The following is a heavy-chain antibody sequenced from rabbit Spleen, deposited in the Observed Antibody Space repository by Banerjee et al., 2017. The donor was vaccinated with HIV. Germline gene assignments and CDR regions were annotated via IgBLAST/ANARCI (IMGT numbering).Heavy chain of an antibody. CDR2: INAVTGKA. V-gene: IGHV1S45*01. CDR1: GFSFSNKAV. CDR3: ARDDDGYPHDFTL. Sequence: QEQLVESGGGLVRPEGSLKLSCTASGFSFSNKAVMCWVRQAPGKGLQWIACINAVTGKAVYATWAKGRFIMSRTSSTTVTLQMTSLTAADTATYFCARDDDGYPHDFTLWGPGTLVTVS. J-gene: IGHJ4*01. D-gene: IGHD2-1*01.